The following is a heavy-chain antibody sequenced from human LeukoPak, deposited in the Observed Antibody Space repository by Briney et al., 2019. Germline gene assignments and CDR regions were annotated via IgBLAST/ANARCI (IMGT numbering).Heavy chain of an antibody. CDR2: TYYSGST. CDR1: GCSISSYY. D-gene: IGHD6-13*01. V-gene: IGHV4-59*01. J-gene: IGHJ4*02. CDR3: ARVQGYSSSWYPGAFDY. Sequence: SETLSLTCTVSGCSISSYYWSWIPHPPGKGLKWIGYTYYSGSTYYHPSLSSRVTISVDTSKNQFSLKLSSVTAADTAVYSCARVQGYSSSWYPGAFDYWGQGTLVTVSS.